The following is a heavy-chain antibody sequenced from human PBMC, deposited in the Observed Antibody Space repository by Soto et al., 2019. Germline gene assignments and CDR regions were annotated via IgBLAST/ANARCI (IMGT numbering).Heavy chain of an antibody. V-gene: IGHV3-53*01. CDR3: ARGRVGATVYSDAFDI. Sequence: GGSLRLSCAASGFTVSSNYMSWVRQAPGKGLEWVSVIYSGGSTYYADSVKGRFTISRDNSKNTLYLQMNSLRAEDTAVYYCARGRVGATVYSDAFDIWGQGTMVTVSS. CDR2: IYSGGST. D-gene: IGHD1-26*01. CDR1: GFTVSSNY. J-gene: IGHJ3*02.